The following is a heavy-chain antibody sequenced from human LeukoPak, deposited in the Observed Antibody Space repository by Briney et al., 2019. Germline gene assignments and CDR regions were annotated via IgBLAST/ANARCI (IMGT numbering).Heavy chain of an antibody. J-gene: IGHJ6*03. CDR3: ARAVRYCSGGSCPPYYMDV. CDR2: IIPIFGTA. D-gene: IGHD2-15*01. CDR1: GGTFSSYA. Sequence: GASVKVSCKAPGGTFSSYAISWVRQAPGQGLEWMGRIIPIFGTANYAQKFQGRVTITTDESTSTAYMELSSLRSEDTAVYYCARAVRYCSGGSCPPYYMDVWGKGTTVTVSS. V-gene: IGHV1-69*05.